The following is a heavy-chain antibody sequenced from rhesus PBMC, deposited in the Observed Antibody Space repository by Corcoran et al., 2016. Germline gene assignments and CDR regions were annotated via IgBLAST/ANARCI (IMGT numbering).Heavy chain of an antibody. CDR1: GGSISSGYG. V-gene: IGHV4S7*01. CDR3: AAYEDDYGYYYTLFDY. D-gene: IGHD3S6*01. Sequence: QLQLQESGPGLVKPSETLSLTCAGSGGSISSGYGWSWLRQPPGKGLEWIGNIFGSIGSTYYNPSLKSRVTISKDTSKNQFSLKLSSVTAADTAVYYCAAYEDDYGYYYTLFDYWGQGVLVTVSS. CDR2: IFGSIGST. J-gene: IGHJ4*01.